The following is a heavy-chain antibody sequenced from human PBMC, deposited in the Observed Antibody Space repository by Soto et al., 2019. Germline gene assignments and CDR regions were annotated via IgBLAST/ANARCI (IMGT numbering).Heavy chain of an antibody. V-gene: IGHV1-69*12. CDR2: FIPIFGTA. Sequence: QVQLVQSGAEVKKPGSSVKVSCKASRGPFSSYAISWVRQAPGQGLEWMGGFIPIFGTASYALNFQGRVTITADESTSTAYMELSSLRSEDTALYYCAGHSSGVPGYYYGMDVWGQGTTVTVTS. J-gene: IGHJ6*02. CDR3: AGHSSGVPGYYYGMDV. CDR1: RGPFSSYA. D-gene: IGHD3-22*01.